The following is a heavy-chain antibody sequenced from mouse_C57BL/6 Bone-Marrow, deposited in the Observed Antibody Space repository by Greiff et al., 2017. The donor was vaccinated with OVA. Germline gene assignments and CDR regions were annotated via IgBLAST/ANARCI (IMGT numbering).Heavy chain of an antibody. CDR2: ILPGSGST. Sequence: LVESGAELMKPGASVKLSCKATGYTFTGYWIEWVKQRPGHGLEWIGEILPGSGSTNYNEKFKGKATFTADTSSNTAYMQLSSLTTEDSAIYYCARGGFYYYGSSYVDYWGQGTTLTVSS. J-gene: IGHJ2*01. CDR1: GYTFTGYW. CDR3: ARGGFYYYGSSYVDY. D-gene: IGHD1-1*01. V-gene: IGHV1-9*01.